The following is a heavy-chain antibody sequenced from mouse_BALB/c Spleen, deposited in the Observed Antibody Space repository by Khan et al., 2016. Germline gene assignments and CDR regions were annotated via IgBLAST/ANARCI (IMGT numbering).Heavy chain of an antibody. CDR1: GYSITSGYS. CDR3: TGSHGYYAMDY. J-gene: IGHJ4*01. V-gene: IGHV3-1*02. Sequence: EVQLQESGPDLVKPSQSLSLTCTVTGYSITSGYSWHWIRQFPGNKLEWMGYIHYSGGTKYIPSLKSRLSITRDTSKNQFFLQLNSVTPEDTATYYCTGSHGYYAMDYWGQGTSVTVSS. CDR2: IHYSGGT.